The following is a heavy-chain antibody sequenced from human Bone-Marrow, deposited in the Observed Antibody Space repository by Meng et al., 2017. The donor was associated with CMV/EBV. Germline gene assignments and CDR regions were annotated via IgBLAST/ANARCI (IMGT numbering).Heavy chain of an antibody. D-gene: IGHD3-3*01. V-gene: IGHV3-21*01. Sequence: GESLKISCAASGFTFSSYSMNWDRQAPGKGLEWVSSISSSSSYIYYADSVKGRFTISRDNAKNSLYLQMNSLRAEDTAVYYCARDAGDYDFWSGQNPWYFQHWGQGTRVTVSS. CDR2: ISSSSSYI. CDR1: GFTFSSYS. J-gene: IGHJ1*01. CDR3: ARDAGDYDFWSGQNPWYFQH.